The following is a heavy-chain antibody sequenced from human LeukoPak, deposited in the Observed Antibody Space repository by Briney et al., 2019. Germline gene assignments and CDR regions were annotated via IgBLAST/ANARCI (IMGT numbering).Heavy chain of an antibody. Sequence: ASVKVSCKASGYTFTSYAMNWARLAPGQGLEWMGWINTNTGNPTYAQGFTGRFVFSLDTSVSTAYLQISSLKAEDTAVYYCARGFTIFGVVTFDYWGQGTLVTVSS. CDR3: ARGFTIFGVVTFDY. D-gene: IGHD3-3*01. V-gene: IGHV7-4-1*02. CDR1: GYTFTSYA. J-gene: IGHJ4*02. CDR2: INTNTGNP.